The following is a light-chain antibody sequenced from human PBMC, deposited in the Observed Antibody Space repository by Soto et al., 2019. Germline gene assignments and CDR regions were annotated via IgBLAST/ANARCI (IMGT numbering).Light chain of an antibody. J-gene: IGLJ1*01. V-gene: IGLV2-23*01. Sequence: QSALTKPASVSGSPGQSITISCTGTSSDVGSYNLVSWYQQHPGKAPKLMIYEGSKRPSGVSNRFSGSKSGNTASLTISGLQAEDEADYYFCSYAGRSTPFIFGTGTKLTVL. CDR3: CSYAGRSTPFI. CDR1: SSDVGSYNL. CDR2: EGS.